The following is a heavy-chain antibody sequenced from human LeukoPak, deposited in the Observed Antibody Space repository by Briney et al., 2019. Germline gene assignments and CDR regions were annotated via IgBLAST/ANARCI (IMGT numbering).Heavy chain of an antibody. CDR2: ISGSGGST. D-gene: IGHD3-10*01. Sequence: GGSLRLSCAASGFTFSSYAMSWVRQAPGKGLEWVSAISGSGGSTYYADSVKGRFTISRDNSKNTLYLQMNSLRAEDTAVYYCAKDQGDHYYGSGSYYSSYFDYWGQGTLVTVSS. CDR3: AKDQGDHYYGSGSYYSSYFDY. J-gene: IGHJ4*02. V-gene: IGHV3-23*01. CDR1: GFTFSSYA.